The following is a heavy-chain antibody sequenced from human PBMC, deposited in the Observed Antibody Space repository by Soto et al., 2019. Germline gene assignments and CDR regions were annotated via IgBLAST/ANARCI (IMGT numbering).Heavy chain of an antibody. J-gene: IGHJ6*02. Sequence: QVQLQESGPGLVKPSETLSLTCTVSGGSISSYYWSWIRQPPGKGLEWIGYIYYSGSTNYNPSLKSRVTISVDTSKNQFSLKLSSVTAADTAVYYCARRRTDYDILTGHYYYYGMDVWGQGTTVTVSS. CDR2: IYYSGST. CDR3: ARRRTDYDILTGHYYYYGMDV. D-gene: IGHD3-9*01. V-gene: IGHV4-59*08. CDR1: GGSISSYY.